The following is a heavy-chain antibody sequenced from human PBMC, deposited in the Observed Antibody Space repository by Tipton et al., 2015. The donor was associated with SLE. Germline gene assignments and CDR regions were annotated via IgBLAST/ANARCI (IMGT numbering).Heavy chain of an antibody. CDR2: IYTSGST. D-gene: IGHD3-22*01. V-gene: IGHV4-4*09. CDR1: GGSISSYY. CDR3: ARSVVYYYGMDV. Sequence: TLSLTCTVSGGSISSYYWSWIRQPPGKGLEWIGYIYTSGSTNYNPSLKSRVTISVDTSKNQFSLKLSSVTAADTAVYYCARSVVYYYGMDVWGQGTTVTVSS. J-gene: IGHJ6*02.